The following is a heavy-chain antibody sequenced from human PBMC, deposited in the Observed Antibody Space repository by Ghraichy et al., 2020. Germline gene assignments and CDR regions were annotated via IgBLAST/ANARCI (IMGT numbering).Heavy chain of an antibody. J-gene: IGHJ5*02. V-gene: IGHV1-69*13. Sequence: SVKVSCKASGGTFSSYAISWVRQAPGQGLEWMGGIIPIFGTANYAQKFQGRVTITADESTSTAYMELSSLRSEDTAVYYCAKGYCSSTSCSKGGRNWFDPWGQGTLVTVSS. D-gene: IGHD2-2*01. CDR3: AKGYCSSTSCSKGGRNWFDP. CDR1: GGTFSSYA. CDR2: IIPIFGTA.